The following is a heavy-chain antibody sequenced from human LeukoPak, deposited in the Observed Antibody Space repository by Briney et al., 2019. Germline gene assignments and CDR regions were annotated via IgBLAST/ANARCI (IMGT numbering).Heavy chain of an antibody. D-gene: IGHD3-22*01. V-gene: IGHV3-21*01. CDR1: GFTFSSYT. CDR2: ISSSSSYI. Sequence: GGSLRLSCAASGFTFSSYTMNWVSQAPGKGLEWVSSISSSSSYIYYADSVKGRFTISRDNAKNSLYLQMNSLRAEDTAVYYCARVYDSRTFDIWGQGTMVTVSS. J-gene: IGHJ3*02. CDR3: ARVYDSRTFDI.